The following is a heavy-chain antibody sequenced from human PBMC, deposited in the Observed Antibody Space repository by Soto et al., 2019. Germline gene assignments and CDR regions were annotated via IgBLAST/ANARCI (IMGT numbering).Heavy chain of an antibody. CDR1: GYTFTSYD. CDR3: ARGRGYSSGWYRYYYYYGMDV. Sequence: ASVKVSGKASGYTFTSYDINWVRQATGQGLEWMGRMNPNSGNTGYAQKFQGRVTMTRNTSISTAYMELSSLRSEDTAVYYCARGRGYSSGWYRYYYYYGMDVWGQGTTVTVSS. CDR2: MNPNSGNT. D-gene: IGHD6-19*01. J-gene: IGHJ6*02. V-gene: IGHV1-8*01.